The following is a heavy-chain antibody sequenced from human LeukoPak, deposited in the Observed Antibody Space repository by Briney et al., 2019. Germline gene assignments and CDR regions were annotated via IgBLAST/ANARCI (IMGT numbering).Heavy chain of an antibody. D-gene: IGHD3-3*01. Sequence: SETLSLTCAVSGYSISSGYYWGWLRQPPGKGQEWIGSIYHSGSTYYNPPLKSLVTISVDTSKNQFSLKLSPVIAADTAVYYCARDSPPYDFCSGYQRDTYFDYWGQGTLVTVSS. CDR2: IYHSGST. CDR1: GYSISSGYY. V-gene: IGHV4-38-2*02. J-gene: IGHJ4*02. CDR3: ARDSPPYDFCSGYQRDTYFDY.